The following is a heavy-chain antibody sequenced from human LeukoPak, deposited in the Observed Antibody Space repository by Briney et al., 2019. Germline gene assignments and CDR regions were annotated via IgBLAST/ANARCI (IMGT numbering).Heavy chain of an antibody. CDR1: GFTFSSYA. CDR2: ISGSGGST. CDR3: AKDSRYSGNYKAFDI. Sequence: GGSLRLSCAASGFTFSSYAMSWVRQAPGKGLGWVSGISGSGGSTNYADSVKGRFTISRDNSKNTLYLQMNSLRAEDTAVYYCAKDSRYSGNYKAFDIWGQGTMVTVSS. V-gene: IGHV3-23*01. J-gene: IGHJ3*02. D-gene: IGHD1-26*01.